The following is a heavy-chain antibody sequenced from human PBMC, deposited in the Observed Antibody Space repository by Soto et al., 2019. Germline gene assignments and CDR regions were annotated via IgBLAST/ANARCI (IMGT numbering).Heavy chain of an antibody. D-gene: IGHD1-1*01. Sequence: SQTLSLTCAISGDSVSSNSSAWNWIRQSPSRGLEWLGRTYYRSKWYNDYAVSVKSRITINPDTSKNQFSLQLNSVTPEDTAVYYCARAITELESKGFDYWGQGTLVTVSS. CDR3: ARAITELESKGFDY. CDR2: TYYRSKWYN. CDR1: GDSVSSNSSA. V-gene: IGHV6-1*01. J-gene: IGHJ4*02.